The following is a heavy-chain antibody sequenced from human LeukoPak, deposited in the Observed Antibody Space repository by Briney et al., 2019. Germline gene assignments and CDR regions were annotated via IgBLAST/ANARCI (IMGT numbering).Heavy chain of an antibody. Sequence: GGSLRLSCLASGFTFSNAWMTWVRQAPGMGLEWVGRIKSKTDGGATDYAAPVKGRFTISRDDSKNTLFLQMNSLKTEDTAVYYCTREGILTGYYSDAFDIWGQGTMVTVSS. V-gene: IGHV3-15*01. CDR2: IKSKTDGGAT. J-gene: IGHJ3*02. CDR3: TREGILTGYYSDAFDI. D-gene: IGHD3-9*01. CDR1: GFTFSNAW.